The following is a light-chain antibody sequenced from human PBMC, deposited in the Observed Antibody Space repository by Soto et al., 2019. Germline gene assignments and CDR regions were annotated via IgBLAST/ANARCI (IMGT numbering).Light chain of an antibody. J-gene: IGKJ1*01. V-gene: IGKV1-5*03. Sequence: DIQMTQSPSNLSASVGDRVTITCRASQNIYIWLAWYQQKPGKAPTVVISKASTLESGVPSRFSSSGFGTEFTLTISSLQPADFATYYCHHYTIYDVAFGQATNV. CDR1: QNIYIW. CDR3: HHYTIYDVA. CDR2: KAS.